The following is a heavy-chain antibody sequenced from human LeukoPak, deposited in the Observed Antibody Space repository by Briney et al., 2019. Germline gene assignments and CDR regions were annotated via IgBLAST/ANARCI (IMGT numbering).Heavy chain of an antibody. V-gene: IGHV3-23*01. CDR1: GFTFSSYG. J-gene: IGHJ6*03. CDR3: AKDTVKVATIRRVPHYMDV. CDR2: ISGSGGST. D-gene: IGHD5-12*01. Sequence: GGSLRLSCAASGFTFSSYGMSWVRQAPGKGLEWVSAISGSGGSTYYADSVKGRFTISRDNSKNTLYLQMNSLRAEDTAVYYCAKDTVKVATIRRVPHYMDVWGKGTTVTISS.